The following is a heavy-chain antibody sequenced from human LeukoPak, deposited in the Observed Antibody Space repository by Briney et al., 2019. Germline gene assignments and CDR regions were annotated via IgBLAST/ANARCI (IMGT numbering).Heavy chain of an antibody. Sequence: PSQTLSLTCTVSGGSISSGGYYWSWIRQHPGKGREWIGYIYYSGSTYYNPSLKSRVTISVDTSKTQFSLKLSSVTAGEPAVYYCARAIIVGVSPSFAPWGQGTLSPSPQ. CDR3: ARAIIVGVSPSFAP. CDR1: GGSISSGGYY. V-gene: IGHV4-31*03. CDR2: IYYSGST. J-gene: IGHJ5*02. D-gene: IGHD3-10*01.